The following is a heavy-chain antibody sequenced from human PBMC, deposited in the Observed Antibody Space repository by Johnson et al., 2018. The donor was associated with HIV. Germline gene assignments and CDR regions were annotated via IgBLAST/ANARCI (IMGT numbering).Heavy chain of an antibody. Sequence: VQLVESGGGLVQPGGSLRLSCAASGFSVTSKYMSWVRQAPGKGLEWVSLINTGGDTYYADSVKGRFTISRDNAKNTLYLQMNSLRAEDTAVFYCARDAKVGYGDAFDIWGHGTMVTVSS. J-gene: IGHJ3*02. V-gene: IGHV3-66*01. CDR1: GFSVTSKY. D-gene: IGHD5-12*01. CDR2: INTGGDT. CDR3: ARDAKVGYGDAFDI.